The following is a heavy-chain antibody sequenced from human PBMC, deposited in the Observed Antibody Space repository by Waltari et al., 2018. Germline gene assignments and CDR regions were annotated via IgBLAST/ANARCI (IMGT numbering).Heavy chain of an antibody. CDR3: ARDHYASGRGAFDI. Sequence: EVQLVESGGGLVQPGGSLRLSCAASRFTFSTYWMSWVRQAPGKGLEWVANINQDGGVKYYVDSVKGRFTISRDNAKNSLYLQVNSLRAEDTAVYYCARDHYASGRGAFDIWGQGTMVTVSS. CDR1: RFTFSTYW. J-gene: IGHJ3*02. CDR2: INQDGGVK. V-gene: IGHV3-7*04. D-gene: IGHD3-10*01.